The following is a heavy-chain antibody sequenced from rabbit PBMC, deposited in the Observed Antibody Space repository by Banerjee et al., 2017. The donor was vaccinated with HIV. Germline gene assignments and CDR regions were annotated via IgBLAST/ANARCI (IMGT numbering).Heavy chain of an antibody. J-gene: IGHJ4*01. V-gene: IGHV1S40*01. D-gene: IGHD6-1*01. CDR1: GFDFSSSYW. CDR3: TREDSDTYGGDGL. Sequence: QSLEESRGDLVKPGASLTLTCTASGFDFSSSYWICWVRQAPGKGLELIACIYSSSGTTYYASWAKGRFTISKTSSTTVTLQMTSLTAADTATYFCTREDSDTYGGDGLWGPGTWSPS. CDR2: IYSSSGTT.